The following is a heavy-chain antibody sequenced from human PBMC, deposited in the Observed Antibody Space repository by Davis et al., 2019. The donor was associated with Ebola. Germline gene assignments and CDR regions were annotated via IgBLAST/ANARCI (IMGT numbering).Heavy chain of an antibody. CDR1: GFTFSSYA. J-gene: IGHJ5*02. Sequence: GGSLRLSCAASGFTFSSYAMHWVRQAPGKGLEYVSAISSNGGSTYYANSVKGRFTISRDNSKNTLYLQMGSLRAEDMAVYYCARVMDSSNWCWFDPWGQGTLVTVSS. CDR2: ISSNGGST. D-gene: IGHD6-13*01. CDR3: ARVMDSSNWCWFDP. V-gene: IGHV3-64*01.